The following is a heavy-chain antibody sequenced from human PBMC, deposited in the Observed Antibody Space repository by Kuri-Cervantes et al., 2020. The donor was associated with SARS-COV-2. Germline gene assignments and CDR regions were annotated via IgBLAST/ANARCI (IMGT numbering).Heavy chain of an antibody. J-gene: IGHJ5*02. CDR2: IYGSGDT. CDR1: GASISSSTYY. Sequence: SETLSLTCTVSGASISSSTYYWGWIRQSPGKGLEWLGSIYGSGDTYYSSSLKSRLSLAVDTSKNQFSLKLSSVTAADTAVYYCARQMMSRITIFGVVITRIWFDPWGQGTLVTVSS. D-gene: IGHD3-3*01. CDR3: ARQMMSRITIFGVVITRIWFDP. V-gene: IGHV4-39*01.